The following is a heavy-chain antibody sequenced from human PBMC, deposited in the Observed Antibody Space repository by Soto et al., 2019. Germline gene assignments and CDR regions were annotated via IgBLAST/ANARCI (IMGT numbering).Heavy chain of an antibody. Sequence: PGGSLRLSCAASGFTFSSYAMSLVRQAPGKGLEWVSGISGSGGNTYYADSVKGRFTISRDNSKNTLYLQMSSLRADDTAVYYCAKDPNHYDSPGYYYYYWGQGTLVTVSS. D-gene: IGHD3-22*01. CDR3: AKDPNHYDSPGYYYYY. V-gene: IGHV3-23*01. J-gene: IGHJ4*02. CDR1: GFTFSSYA. CDR2: ISGSGGNT.